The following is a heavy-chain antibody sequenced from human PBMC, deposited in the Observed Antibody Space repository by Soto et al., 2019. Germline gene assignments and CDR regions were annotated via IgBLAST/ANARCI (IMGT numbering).Heavy chain of an antibody. D-gene: IGHD7-27*01. J-gene: IGHJ3*02. Sequence: QVQLQESGPGLVKPSQTLSLTCTVSGGSISSGGYYWSWIRQHPGKGLEWIGYIYYSGSTYYNPSLKSRVTISVDTSKNQFSLKLSSVTAADTAVYYCARDVTGEMATTPYAFDIWGQGTMVTVSS. CDR3: ARDVTGEMATTPYAFDI. V-gene: IGHV4-31*03. CDR1: GGSISSGGYY. CDR2: IYYSGST.